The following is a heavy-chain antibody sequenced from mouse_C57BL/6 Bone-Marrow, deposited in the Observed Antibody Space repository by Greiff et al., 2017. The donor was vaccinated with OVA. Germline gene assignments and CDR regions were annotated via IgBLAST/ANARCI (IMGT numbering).Heavy chain of an antibody. Sequence: VQLQQSGGGLVKPGGSLKLSCAASGFTFSDYGMHWVRQAPEKGLEWVAYISSGSSTIYYADTVKGRFTISRDNAKNTLFLQMTSLRSEDTAMYYCARGDYAWFAYWGQGTLVTVSA. V-gene: IGHV5-17*01. CDR1: GFTFSDYG. CDR3: ARGDYAWFAY. J-gene: IGHJ3*01. D-gene: IGHD2-4*01. CDR2: ISSGSSTI.